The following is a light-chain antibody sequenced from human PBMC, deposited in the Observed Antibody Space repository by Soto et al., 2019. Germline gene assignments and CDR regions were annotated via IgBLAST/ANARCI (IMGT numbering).Light chain of an antibody. CDR1: SSNIGAGYD. CDR3: QSYDSSLSGYV. CDR2: GNS. Sequence: QSALTQPPSVSGAPGQRVTISCTGSSSNIGAGYDVHWYQQLPGTAPKVLIYGNSHRPSGVPDRFSGSKSGTSASLAITGLQAEDEADYYCQSYDSSLSGYVFGTGTKLTVL. J-gene: IGLJ1*01. V-gene: IGLV1-40*01.